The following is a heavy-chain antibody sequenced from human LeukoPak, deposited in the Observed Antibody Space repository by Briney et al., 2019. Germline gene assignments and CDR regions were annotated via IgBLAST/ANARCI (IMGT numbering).Heavy chain of an antibody. CDR1: GGSISSGGYS. J-gene: IGHJ3*02. CDR2: IYHSGST. CDR3: TKGDKGAFDI. D-gene: IGHD5-24*01. V-gene: IGHV4-30-2*01. Sequence: PSQTLSLTCAVSGGSISSGGYSWSWIRQPPGKGLEWIGYIYHSGSTYYNPSLKSRVTISVDRSKNQFSLKLSSVTAADTAVYYCTKGDKGAFDIWGKGQWSPSLQ.